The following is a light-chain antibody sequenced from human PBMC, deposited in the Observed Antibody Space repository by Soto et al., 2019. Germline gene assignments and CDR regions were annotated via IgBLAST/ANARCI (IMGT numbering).Light chain of an antibody. J-gene: IGKJ3*01. Sequence: EIVMTQSPATLSVSPGERATLSCRASQSIGSTLAWYQQKPGQTPRLLIYDASTRATGIPARFSGIGSGTEFTLTISRLEPEDFAVYYCQQYGSSPGLFTFGPGTKVDIK. CDR2: DAS. CDR3: QQYGSSPGLFT. V-gene: IGKV3-15*01. CDR1: QSIGST.